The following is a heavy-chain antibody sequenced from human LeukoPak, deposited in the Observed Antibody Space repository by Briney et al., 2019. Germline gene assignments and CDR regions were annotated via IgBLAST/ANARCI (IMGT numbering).Heavy chain of an antibody. CDR1: GGSISSSSYY. D-gene: IGHD2-15*01. Sequence: SETLSLTCTVSGGSISSSSYYWGWIRQPPGKGLEWIGNIYYSGSTYYNPSLKSRVTISVDTSKNQFSLKLSSVTAADTAVYYCASLERVAATPRYFQHWGQGTLVTVSS. CDR2: IYYSGST. J-gene: IGHJ1*01. V-gene: IGHV4-39*01. CDR3: ASLERVAATPRYFQH.